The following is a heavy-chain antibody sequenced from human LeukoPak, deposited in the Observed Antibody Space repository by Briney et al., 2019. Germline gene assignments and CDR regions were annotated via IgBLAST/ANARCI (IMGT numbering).Heavy chain of an antibody. J-gene: IGHJ3*02. CDR3: AKDPNGDYVGGFDM. CDR2: TNSAGGSK. V-gene: IGHV3-23*01. CDR1: GFSFNIYS. D-gene: IGHD4-17*01. Sequence: PGGSLRLSCAASGFSFNIYSMYWVRQAPGKGLEWVSITNSAGGSKYYADSVKGRFTISRDNSKNTLYLQMNNLRADDTALYYCAKDPNGDYVGGFDMRGQGTMVTVS.